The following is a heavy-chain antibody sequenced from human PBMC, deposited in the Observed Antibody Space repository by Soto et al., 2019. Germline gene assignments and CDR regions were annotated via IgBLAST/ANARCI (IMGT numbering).Heavy chain of an antibody. J-gene: IGHJ3*02. Sequence: LRLSCAASGFTFSSYAMSWVRQAPGKGLEWVSAISGSGGSTYYADSVKGRFTISRDNSKNTLYLQMNSLRAEDTAVYYCAKDRYYDSSGYPGAAFDIWGQGTMVTVSS. CDR1: GFTFSSYA. CDR3: AKDRYYDSSGYPGAAFDI. D-gene: IGHD3-22*01. CDR2: ISGSGGST. V-gene: IGHV3-23*01.